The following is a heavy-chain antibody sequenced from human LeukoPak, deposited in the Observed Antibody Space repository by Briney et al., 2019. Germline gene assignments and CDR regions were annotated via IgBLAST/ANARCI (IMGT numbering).Heavy chain of an antibody. J-gene: IGHJ3*02. CDR3: ARHGGITIFGVAQPGGAFDI. V-gene: IGHV1-69*05. CDR2: ITPIFGTA. D-gene: IGHD3-3*01. CDR1: GGTFSNYA. Sequence: SVKVSCKASGGTFSNYAISWVRQAPGQGLEWMGGITPIFGTANYAQKLQGRVTITTDESTSTAYMELRSLRSEDTAVYYCARHGGITIFGVAQPGGAFDIWGQGTMVTVSS.